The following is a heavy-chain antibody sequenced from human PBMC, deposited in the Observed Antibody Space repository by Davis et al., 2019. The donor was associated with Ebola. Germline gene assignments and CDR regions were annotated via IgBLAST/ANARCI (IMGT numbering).Heavy chain of an antibody. CDR2: ISSDSDYI. D-gene: IGHD2-15*01. V-gene: IGHV3-21*01. J-gene: IGHJ6*04. Sequence: GGSLRLSCAASGFTFSTYSMSWVRQAPGKGLEWVSSISSDSDYIYYADSAKGRFTISRDNAKNSLYLQMNSLRAEDTAVYYCARDGGVVVAASGMDVWGKGTTVTVSS. CDR3: ARDGGVVVAASGMDV. CDR1: GFTFSTYS.